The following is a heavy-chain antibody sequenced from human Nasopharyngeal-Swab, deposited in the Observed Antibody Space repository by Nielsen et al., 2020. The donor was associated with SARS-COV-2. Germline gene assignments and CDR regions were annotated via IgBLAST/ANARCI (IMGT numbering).Heavy chain of an antibody. CDR2: ISSSSSTI. Sequence: GGSLRLSCAASGFTFSSYSMHWVRQAPGKELEWVSYISSSSSTIYYADSVKGRFTISRDNAKNSLYLQMNSLRDEDTAVYYCARTNNYDFWSGYEDWYFDLWGRGTLVTVSS. V-gene: IGHV3-48*02. J-gene: IGHJ2*01. CDR1: GFTFSSYS. D-gene: IGHD3-3*01. CDR3: ARTNNYDFWSGYEDWYFDL.